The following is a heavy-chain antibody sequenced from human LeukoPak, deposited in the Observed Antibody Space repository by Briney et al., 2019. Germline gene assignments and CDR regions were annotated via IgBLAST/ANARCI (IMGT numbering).Heavy chain of an antibody. CDR1: GGSISSYY. CDR2: IYYNGST. V-gene: IGHV4-59*08. J-gene: IGHJ4*02. D-gene: IGHD6-19*01. CDR3: ARQSRGIAVAGLDY. Sequence: PSKTLSLTCIVSGGSISSYYWTWIRQPPGKGLEWIGYIYYNGSTNYNPSLKSRVAISVDTSKNQFSLKLNSVTAADTAVYYCARQSRGIAVAGLDYWGQGILVTVSS.